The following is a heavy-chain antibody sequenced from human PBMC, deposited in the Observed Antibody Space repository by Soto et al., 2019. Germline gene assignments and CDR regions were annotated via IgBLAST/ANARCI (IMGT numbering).Heavy chain of an antibody. CDR1: GYTFTSYY. Sequence: ASVKVSCKASGYTFTSYYMHWVRQAPGQGLEWMGIINPSGGSTSYAQKFQGRVTMTRDTSTSTVYMELSSLRSEDTAVYYCARDRLWFGELLYEDAFDIWGQGTVVTVSS. D-gene: IGHD3-10*01. V-gene: IGHV1-46*03. J-gene: IGHJ3*02. CDR3: ARDRLWFGELLYEDAFDI. CDR2: INPSGGST.